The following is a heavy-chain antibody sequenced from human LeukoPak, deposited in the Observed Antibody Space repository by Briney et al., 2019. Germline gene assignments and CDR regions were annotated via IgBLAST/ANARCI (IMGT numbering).Heavy chain of an antibody. D-gene: IGHD6-13*01. V-gene: IGHV3-9*01. Sequence: GGSLRLSCAASGFTFDDYAMHWVRQAPGKGLEWVSGISWNSGSIGYADSVKGRFTISRDNAKNSLYLQMNSLRAEDTALYYCAKDMGGSYSSSWHYYYYYGMDVWGQGTTVTVSS. CDR3: AKDMGGSYSSSWHYYYYYGMDV. CDR1: GFTFDDYA. CDR2: ISWNSGSI. J-gene: IGHJ6*02.